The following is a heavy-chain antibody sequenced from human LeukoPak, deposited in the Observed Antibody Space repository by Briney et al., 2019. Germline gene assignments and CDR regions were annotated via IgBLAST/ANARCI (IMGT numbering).Heavy chain of an antibody. CDR2: IYYSGDT. Sequence: SETLSLTCTVSGVSISSSNSYWGWIRQPPGKGLEWIGSIYYSGDTYYNASLKSQVSISIDTSKNQFSLRLTSVTAADTAVYYCARQTGSGLFILPGGQGTLVTVSS. D-gene: IGHD3/OR15-3a*01. CDR3: ARQTGSGLFILP. V-gene: IGHV4-39*01. CDR1: GVSISSSNSY. J-gene: IGHJ4*02.